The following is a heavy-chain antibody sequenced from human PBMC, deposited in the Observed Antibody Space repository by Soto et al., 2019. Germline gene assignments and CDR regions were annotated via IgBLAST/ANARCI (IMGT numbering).Heavy chain of an antibody. J-gene: IGHJ6*02. CDR3: ARNMDYYYGPGSGNGHGF. D-gene: IGHD3-10*01. V-gene: IGHV1-2*02. CDR2: INPRFGDT. Sequence: QVQLVQSGAELKEPGDSVRVSCEASGYTFTAYYIHWVRQAPGQGLEWMGWINPRFGDTSYAQDFQGRVSMTRDPSIRTVYMELSRLTSDDTAISYCARNMDYYYGPGSGNGHGFWGQGTTVTVFS. CDR1: GYTFTAYY.